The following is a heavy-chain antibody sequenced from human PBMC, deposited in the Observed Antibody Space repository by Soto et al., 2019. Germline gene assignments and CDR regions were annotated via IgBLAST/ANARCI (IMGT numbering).Heavy chain of an antibody. Sequence: EVQLVESGGGLVQPGRSLRLSCAASGFTFDDYAMHWVRQAPGKGLEWVSGISWNSGSIGYADSVMGRFTISRDNAKNSLYLQMNSLRAEDTALYYCAKEGPESYFDYWGQGTLVTVSS. CDR3: AKEGPESYFDY. CDR2: ISWNSGSI. V-gene: IGHV3-9*01. CDR1: GFTFDDYA. J-gene: IGHJ4*02.